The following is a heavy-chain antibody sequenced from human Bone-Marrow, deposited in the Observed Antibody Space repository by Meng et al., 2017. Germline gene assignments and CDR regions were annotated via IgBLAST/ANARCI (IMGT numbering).Heavy chain of an antibody. CDR2: ISSSGSTI. D-gene: IGHD3-3*01. J-gene: IGHJ6*01. CDR1: GFTFSSYE. Sequence: GESLKISCAASGFTFSSYEMNWVRQAPGKGLEWVSYISSSGSTIYYADSVKGRFTISRDNAKNSLYLQMNSLRAEDTAVYYCARDHSGYDFWSGYSLSYYYYGMDVWGQGTTVTCAS. CDR3: ARDHSGYDFWSGYSLSYYYYGMDV. V-gene: IGHV3-48*03.